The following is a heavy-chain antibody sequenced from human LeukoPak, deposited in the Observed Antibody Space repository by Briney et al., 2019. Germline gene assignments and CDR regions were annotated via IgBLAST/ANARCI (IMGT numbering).Heavy chain of an antibody. J-gene: IGHJ4*02. D-gene: IGHD6-19*01. CDR3: ARELFYSSGTKSNRVDY. CDR1: GYTFTGYY. CDR2: INPNSGGT. V-gene: IGHV1-2*02. Sequence: ASMKVSCKASGYTFTGYYIHWVRQAPGQGLEWMGWINPNSGGTKYAQKFQGRVTMTRDTSISTTYMELSRLRSDDTAVYYCARELFYSSGTKSNRVDYWGQGTLVTVSS.